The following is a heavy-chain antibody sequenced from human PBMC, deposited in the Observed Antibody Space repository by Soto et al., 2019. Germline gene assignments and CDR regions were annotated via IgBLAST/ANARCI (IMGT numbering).Heavy chain of an antibody. Sequence: EVQLVESGGGLVQPGGSLRLSCAASGFTFSYHAMHWVRQAPGKGLEYVSGISSNGHSSFYVDSVKDRFTISRDNSKNTLYLQVGSLRAEDLGVYFFARDSGVSSSSPLDYWGQGTLVTVSS. J-gene: IGHJ4*02. D-gene: IGHD6-6*01. V-gene: IGHV3-64*07. CDR2: ISSNGHSS. CDR3: ARDSGVSSSSPLDY. CDR1: GFTFSYHA.